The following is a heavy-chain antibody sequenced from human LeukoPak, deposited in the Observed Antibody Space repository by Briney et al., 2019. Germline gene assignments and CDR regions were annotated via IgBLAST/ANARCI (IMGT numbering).Heavy chain of an antibody. CDR3: ARGDFDWPNMDNYYYYYMDV. J-gene: IGHJ6*03. D-gene: IGHD3-9*01. CDR1: GFILSTYW. Sequence: GGSLRLSCAAFGFILSTYWMHWVRQVPGKGLVWVSRINSDGSSTNNADSVKGRFTISRDNAKNSLYLQMNSLRAEDTAVYYCARGDFDWPNMDNYYYYYMDVWGKGTTVTVSS. V-gene: IGHV3-74*01. CDR2: INSDGSST.